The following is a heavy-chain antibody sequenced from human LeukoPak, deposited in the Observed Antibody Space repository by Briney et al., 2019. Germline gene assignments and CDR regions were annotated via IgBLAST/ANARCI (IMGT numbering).Heavy chain of an antibody. CDR3: ARGSMRMATAGLADY. CDR1: GFTFSDYY. V-gene: IGHV3-11*05. Sequence: GGSLRLSCEASGFTFSDYYMNWIRQAPGKGLEWVSYISNSSSYTNYADSVKGRFTISRDNPKNSLYLQMNSLRAEDTAVYYCARGSMRMATAGLADYWGQGTLVTVSS. CDR2: ISNSSSYT. D-gene: IGHD5-24*01. J-gene: IGHJ4*02.